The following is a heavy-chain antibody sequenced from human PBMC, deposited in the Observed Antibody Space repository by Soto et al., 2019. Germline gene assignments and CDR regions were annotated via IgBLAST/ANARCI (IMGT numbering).Heavy chain of an antibody. CDR1: GFTFSSYA. CDR2: ISYDGSNK. Sequence: PGGSLRLSCAASGFTFSSYAMHWDRQAPGKGLEWVAVISYDGSNKYYADSVKGRFTISRDNSKNTLYLQMNSPRAEDTAVYYCARDRVYCSSTSCYYYGMDVCGQGTTVTACS. J-gene: IGHJ6*02. D-gene: IGHD2-2*01. V-gene: IGHV3-30-3*01. CDR3: ARDRVYCSSTSCYYYGMDV.